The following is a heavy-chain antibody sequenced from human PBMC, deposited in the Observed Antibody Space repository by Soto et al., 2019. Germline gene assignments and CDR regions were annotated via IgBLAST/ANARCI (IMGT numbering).Heavy chain of an antibody. J-gene: IGHJ3*02. CDR2: ISGSGGST. CDR1: GFTFSSYA. D-gene: IGHD3-10*01. CDR3: AKEASYGSGSYYKEDPFDI. Sequence: EVQLLESGGGLVQPGGSLRLYCAASGFTFSSYAMSWVRQAPGKGLEWVSAISGSGGSTYYADSVKGRFTISRDNSKNTLYLQMNSLRAEDTAVYYCAKEASYGSGSYYKEDPFDIWGQGTMVTVSS. V-gene: IGHV3-23*01.